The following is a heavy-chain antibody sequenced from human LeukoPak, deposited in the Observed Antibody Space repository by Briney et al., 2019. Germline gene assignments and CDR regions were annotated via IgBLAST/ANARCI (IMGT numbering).Heavy chain of an antibody. CDR3: ARVKPVDYGEIDP. V-gene: IGHV4/OR15-8*01. Sequence: PSETLSLTFVVSGDSISSDNWWNWVRQPPGKGLEWIGEIFHNGSPNYNPSLKSRVTMSVDKSTNQFSLRLSSVTAADTAVYYCARVKPVDYGEIDPWGQGTLVTVSS. CDR2: IFHNGSP. CDR1: GDSISSDNW. J-gene: IGHJ5*02. D-gene: IGHD4-17*01.